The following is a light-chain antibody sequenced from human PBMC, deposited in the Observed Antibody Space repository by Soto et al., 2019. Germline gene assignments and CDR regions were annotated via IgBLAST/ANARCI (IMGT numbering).Light chain of an antibody. Sequence: QSVLTQPPSASGSPGQSVAISCTGTSNDVGGYNYVSWYQQHPGKAPKLMIYEVNKRPSRVPDRFSGSKSGNTASLTVSGLQAEDEADYYCQSYDSSLSAYVFGTGTKVTVL. V-gene: IGLV2-8*01. CDR3: QSYDSSLSAYV. J-gene: IGLJ1*01. CDR2: EVN. CDR1: SNDVGGYNY.